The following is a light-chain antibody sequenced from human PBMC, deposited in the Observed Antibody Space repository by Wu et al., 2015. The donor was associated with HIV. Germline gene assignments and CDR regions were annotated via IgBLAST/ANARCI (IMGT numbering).Light chain of an antibody. CDR2: DAF. CDR3: QQRSNWPWT. CDR1: QSISNN. V-gene: IGKV3D-15*01. Sequence: EFVMTQSPVTLSVSPGEGATLFCRASQSISNNLAWYHQKPGQPPRLLIYDAFNRASGIPDRFSGSGSGTEFTLNISSLRSEDFAVYYCQQRSNWPWTFGQGTKVEIK. J-gene: IGKJ1*01.